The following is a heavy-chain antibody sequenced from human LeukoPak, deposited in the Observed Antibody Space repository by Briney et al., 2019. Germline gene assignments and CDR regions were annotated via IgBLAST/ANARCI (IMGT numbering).Heavy chain of an antibody. D-gene: IGHD5-24*01. V-gene: IGHV4-39*07. CDR2: IYYTGTT. CDR3: ARDPLGKMATIGWYFDL. CDR1: GDSVSTIPYY. J-gene: IGHJ2*01. Sequence: SETLSLTCTVSGDSVSTIPYYWAWIRQSPAKGLEWIGTIYYTGTTYYNPSLKSRVVISIDTSRNQFSLKLTSVTAADTAVYYCARDPLGKMATIGWYFDLWGRGTLVTVSS.